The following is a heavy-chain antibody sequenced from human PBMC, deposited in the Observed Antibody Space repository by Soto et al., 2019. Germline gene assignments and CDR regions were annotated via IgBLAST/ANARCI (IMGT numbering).Heavy chain of an antibody. V-gene: IGHV4-31*03. J-gene: IGHJ6*02. D-gene: IGHD3-10*01. CDR2: IFHNGTT. CDR1: GGAVSSGGYY. CDR3: ARGGAHASSGSGGSHFGYGLDV. Sequence: QVQLQESGPGLVKPSQTLSLTCNVSGGAVSSGGYYWSWIRQHPGKGLEWIGEIFHNGTTNQNPSLKRRLTLSVDASKNQFSLRLTSMTAADTAVYFCARGGAHASSGSGGSHFGYGLDVWGQGTTVTVSS.